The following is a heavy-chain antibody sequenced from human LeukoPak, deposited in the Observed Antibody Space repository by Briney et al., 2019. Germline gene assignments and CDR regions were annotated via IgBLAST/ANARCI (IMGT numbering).Heavy chain of an antibody. V-gene: IGHV4-59*08. CDR2: IYYSGST. CDR1: GGSISSYY. CDR3: ARINGGI. Sequence: SETLSLTCTVSGGSISSYYWSWIRQPPGKGLEWIGYIYYSGSTYYNPSLKSRVTISVDTSKNQFSLKLSSVTAADAAVYYCARINGGIWGQGTLVTVSS. J-gene: IGHJ4*02. D-gene: IGHD3-3*02.